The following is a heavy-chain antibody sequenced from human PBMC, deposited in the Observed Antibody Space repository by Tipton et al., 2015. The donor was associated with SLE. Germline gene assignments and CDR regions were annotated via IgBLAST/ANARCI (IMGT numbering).Heavy chain of an antibody. Sequence: TLSLTCTVSGGSISSGGYYWSWIRQHPGKGLEWIGYIYYSGSTNYNPSLKSRVTISVDTSKNQFSLKLSSVTAADTAVYYCARDRGYGETMDAFDIWGQGTMVTVSS. CDR3: ARDRGYGETMDAFDI. CDR2: IYYSGST. V-gene: IGHV4-61*08. D-gene: IGHD4-17*01. CDR1: GGSISSGGYY. J-gene: IGHJ3*02.